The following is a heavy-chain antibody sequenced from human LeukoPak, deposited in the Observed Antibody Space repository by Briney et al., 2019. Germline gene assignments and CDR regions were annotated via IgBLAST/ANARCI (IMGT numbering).Heavy chain of an antibody. V-gene: IGHV5-51*01. J-gene: IGHJ4*02. D-gene: IGHD3-22*01. CDR2: IYPGDSDT. Sequence: GESLKISCKGSGYSFTSYWIGWVRQMPGKGLEWMGIIYPGDSDTRYSPSFQGQVAISADKSISTAFLQWSSLKASDTAIYYCARQGVYYSDSSAFYHWGQGTQVTVSS. CDR1: GYSFTSYW. CDR3: ARQGVYYSDSSAFYH.